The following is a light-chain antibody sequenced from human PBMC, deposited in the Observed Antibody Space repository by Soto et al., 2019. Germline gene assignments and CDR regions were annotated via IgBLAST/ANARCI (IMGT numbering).Light chain of an antibody. J-gene: IGLJ2*01. CDR2: EVR. Sequence: QSVLTQPASVSGSPGLSITISCTGTTSDIGTFDYVSWYQHHPGNAPKLLIYEVRYRPSGVSNRFSGSKSGNTASLTISGLQAEDEADYYCSSYTSISTVLFGGGTKVTVL. CDR1: TSDIGTFDY. V-gene: IGLV2-14*01. CDR3: SSYTSISTVL.